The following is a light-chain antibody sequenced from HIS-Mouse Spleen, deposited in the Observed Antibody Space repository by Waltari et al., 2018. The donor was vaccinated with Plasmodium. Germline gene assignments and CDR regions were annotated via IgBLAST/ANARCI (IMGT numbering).Light chain of an antibody. Sequence: SYALTQPPSVSVSPGQPASLPCSGDKLGDKYACWYQQKPGQSPVLVIYQDSKRPSGIPERFSGSNSGNTATLTISGTQAMDEADYYCQAWDSSTVVFGGGTKLTVL. J-gene: IGLJ2*01. CDR1: KLGDKY. V-gene: IGLV3-1*01. CDR2: QDS. CDR3: QAWDSSTVV.